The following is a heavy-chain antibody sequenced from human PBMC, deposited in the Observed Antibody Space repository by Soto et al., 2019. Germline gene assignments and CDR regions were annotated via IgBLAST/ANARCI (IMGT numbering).Heavy chain of an antibody. CDR3: ARRGSGSYYDY. CDR2: ISGSSDST. D-gene: IGHD1-26*01. V-gene: IGHV3-23*01. Sequence: EVQLLESGGGLVQPGGSLRFSCAASGFTFSSYAMNWVRQAPGKGLERVSVISGSSDSTYYADSVKGRFTISRDNSKNTLYLQMNSLRAEDTAIYYCARRGSGSYYDYWGQGTLVTVSS. CDR1: GFTFSSYA. J-gene: IGHJ4*02.